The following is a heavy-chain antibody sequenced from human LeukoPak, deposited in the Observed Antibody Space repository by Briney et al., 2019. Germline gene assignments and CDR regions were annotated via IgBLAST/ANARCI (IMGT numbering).Heavy chain of an antibody. CDR2: INSDSNYI. CDR1: GFTFSSYS. D-gene: IGHD6-13*01. Sequence: GGSLRLSCAASGFTFSSYSMNWVRQAPGKGLEWVSSINSDSNYIYYADSVKGRFTISRDAKNSVYLQMNSLRAEDTAVYYCARNGILGIAAAVDVWDKGTTVTVSS. J-gene: IGHJ6*04. V-gene: IGHV3-21*01. CDR3: ARNGILGIAAAVDV.